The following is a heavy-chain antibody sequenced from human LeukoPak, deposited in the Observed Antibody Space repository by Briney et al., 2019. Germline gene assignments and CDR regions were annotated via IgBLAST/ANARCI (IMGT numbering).Heavy chain of an antibody. CDR3: ARNRGGRGYYEY. Sequence: SETLSLTCTVSGGSISSYYWSWIRQPPGKGLEWIGYIYNSGSTNYNPSLKSRVTISVDTSKNQFSLKLSSVTAADTAVYYCARNRGGRGYYEYWGQGTLVSVSS. J-gene: IGHJ4*02. CDR1: GGSISSYY. V-gene: IGHV4-59*08. CDR2: IYNSGST. D-gene: IGHD2-15*01.